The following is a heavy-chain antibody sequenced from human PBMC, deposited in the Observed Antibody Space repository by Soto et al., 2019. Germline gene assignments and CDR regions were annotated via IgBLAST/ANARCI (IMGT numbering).Heavy chain of an antibody. Sequence: GASVKVSCKASGGTFSSYAISWVRQAPGQGLEWMGGIIPIFGTANYAQKFQGRVTITADESTSTAYMELSSLRSEDTAVYYCATSDGYCSGGSCYSTWAPLDYWGQGTLVTVSS. CDR3: ATSDGYCSGGSCYSTWAPLDY. CDR1: GGTFSSYA. V-gene: IGHV1-69*13. J-gene: IGHJ4*02. CDR2: IIPIFGTA. D-gene: IGHD2-15*01.